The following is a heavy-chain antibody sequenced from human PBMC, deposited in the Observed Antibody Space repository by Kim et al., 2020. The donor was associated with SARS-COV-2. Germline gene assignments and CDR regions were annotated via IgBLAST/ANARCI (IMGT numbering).Heavy chain of an antibody. J-gene: IGHJ6*02. CDR2: IYYSGST. D-gene: IGHD6-19*01. Sequence: SETLSLTCTVSGGSISSYYWSWIRQPPGKGLEWIGYIYYSGSTNYNPSLKSRVTISVDTSKNQFSLKLSSVTAADTAVYYCAKGYSSGWWNGGYYGMDVWGQGTTVTVSS. CDR1: GGSISSYY. V-gene: IGHV4-59*08. CDR3: AKGYSSGWWNGGYYGMDV.